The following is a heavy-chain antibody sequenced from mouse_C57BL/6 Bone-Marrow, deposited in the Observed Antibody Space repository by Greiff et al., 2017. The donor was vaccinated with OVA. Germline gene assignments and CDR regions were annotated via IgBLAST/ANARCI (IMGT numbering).Heavy chain of an antibody. CDR3: ARNNLDEGFAY. CDR1: GYTFTSYW. CDR2: IDPSDSYT. Sequence: QVQLQQPGAELVMPGASVKLSCKASGYTFTSYWMHWVKQRPGQGLEWIGEIDPSDSYTNYNQKFKGKSTLTVDKSSSTAYMQLSSLTSEDSAVYYCARNNLDEGFAYRGQGTLVTVSA. V-gene: IGHV1-69*01. J-gene: IGHJ3*01. D-gene: IGHD4-1*01.